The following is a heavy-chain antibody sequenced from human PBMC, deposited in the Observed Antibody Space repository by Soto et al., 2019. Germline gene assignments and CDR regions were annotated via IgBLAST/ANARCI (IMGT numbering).Heavy chain of an antibody. CDR1: GYTFTGYY. D-gene: IGHD1-26*01. V-gene: IGHV1-2*02. J-gene: IGHJ6*02. CDR3: AKGGAIVAAGTRVYLYNAMDV. Sequence: GASVKVSCKASGYTFTGYYVHCVRQAPGQGLEWMGWINPNSGDTYLAQRFQGRVTMNRDTSIGTAYMELRGLTSDDTAEYYCAKGGAIVAAGTRVYLYNAMDVWVQGTTVTVSS. CDR2: INPNSGDT.